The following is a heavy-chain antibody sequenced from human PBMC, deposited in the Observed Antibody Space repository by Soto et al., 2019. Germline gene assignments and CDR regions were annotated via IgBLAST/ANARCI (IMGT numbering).Heavy chain of an antibody. J-gene: IGHJ5*02. Sequence: SETLSLTCTVSGGSISSGDYYWNWIRQPPGKGLEWIGYIYYTGTTKYNPSLKSRATLSVDTAKNRFSLNLTSLTAADTAVYYCARGAWFHPWGQGTLVTVSS. CDR2: IYYTGTT. CDR1: GGSISSGDYY. V-gene: IGHV4-30-4*01. CDR3: ARGAWFHP.